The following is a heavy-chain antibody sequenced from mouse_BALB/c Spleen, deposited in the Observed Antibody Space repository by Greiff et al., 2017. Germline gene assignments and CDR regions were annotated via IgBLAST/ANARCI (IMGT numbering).Heavy chain of an antibody. CDR2: INPSNGRT. J-gene: IGHJ4*01. CDR1: GYTFTSYW. CDR3: ARRGYDAMDY. Sequence: QVQLQQSGAELVKPGASVKLSCKASGYTFTSYWMHWVKQRPGQGLEWIGEINPSNGRTNYNEKFKSKATLTVDKSSSTAYMQLSSLTSEDSAVYYCARRGYDAMDYWGQGTSVTVSS. V-gene: IGHV1S81*02.